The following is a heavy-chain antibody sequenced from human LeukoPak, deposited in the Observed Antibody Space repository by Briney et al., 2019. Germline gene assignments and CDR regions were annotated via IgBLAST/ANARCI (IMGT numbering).Heavy chain of an antibody. CDR2: IKPSSGDA. J-gene: IGHJ5*02. CDR1: GYSFTAYY. CDR3: VRGGSGWFYNSLDP. V-gene: IGHV1-2*02. Sequence: GASVKVSCKASGYSFTAYYIFWVRQAPGQGLEWMGWIKPSSGDAKSAQKFQDRVTITRDSSINTVYMEVTRRTSDDTALYYCVRGGSGWFYNSLDPWGQGTLVTVSS. D-gene: IGHD6-19*01.